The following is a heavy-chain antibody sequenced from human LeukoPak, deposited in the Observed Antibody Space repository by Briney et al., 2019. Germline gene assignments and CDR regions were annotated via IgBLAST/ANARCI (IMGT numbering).Heavy chain of an antibody. V-gene: IGHV4-59*02. CDR2: IHYSGST. CDR3: ARWHYGSTSFDY. D-gene: IGHD3-10*01. Sequence: SETLSLTCTVSGGSVSSYYWSWIRKPPGKGLEWIGYIHYSGSTNYNPSLKSRVTISIDTSKNQFSLKVSSVTAADTAVYYCARWHYGSTSFDYWGQGTPVTVSS. CDR1: GGSVSSYY. J-gene: IGHJ4*02.